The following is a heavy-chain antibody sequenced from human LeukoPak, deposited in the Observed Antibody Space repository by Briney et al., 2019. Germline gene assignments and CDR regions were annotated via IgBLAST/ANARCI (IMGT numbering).Heavy chain of an antibody. Sequence: SETLSLTCTVSGGSISSYYWSWIRQPPGKGLEWIGYIYYSGSTNYNPSLKSRVTISVDTSKNQFSLKLSSVTAADTAVYYCARDQRITMVRGVLYYFDYWGQGTLVTVSS. V-gene: IGHV4-59*12. CDR1: GGSISSYY. CDR2: IYYSGST. CDR3: ARDQRITMVRGVLYYFDY. D-gene: IGHD3-10*01. J-gene: IGHJ4*02.